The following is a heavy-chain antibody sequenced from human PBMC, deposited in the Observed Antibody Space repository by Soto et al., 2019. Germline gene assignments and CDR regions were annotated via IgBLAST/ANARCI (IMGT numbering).Heavy chain of an antibody. CDR1: GFTFSSYA. V-gene: IGHV3-23*01. CDR3: AKGVPIAVAGRYFDY. Sequence: GGSLRLSCAASGFTFSSYAMSWVRQAPGKGLEWVSATSGSGGSTYYADSVKGRFTISRDNSKNTLYLQMNSLRAEDTAVYYCAKGVPIAVAGRYFDYWGQGTLVTVSS. CDR2: TSGSGGST. D-gene: IGHD6-19*01. J-gene: IGHJ4*02.